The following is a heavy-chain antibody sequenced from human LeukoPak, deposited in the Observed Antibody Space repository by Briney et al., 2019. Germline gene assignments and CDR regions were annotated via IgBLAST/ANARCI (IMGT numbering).Heavy chain of an antibody. CDR2: INAGNGNT. CDR3: ARDGGQLWPDFRG. J-gene: IGHJ4*02. Sequence: ASVNVSCKASGYTFTSYAMHWVRQAPGQRLEWMGWINAGNGNTKYSQKFQGRVTITRDTSASTAYMELSSLRSEDTAVYYCARDGGQLWPDFRGWGQGTLVTVSS. V-gene: IGHV1-3*01. CDR1: GYTFTSYA. D-gene: IGHD5-18*01.